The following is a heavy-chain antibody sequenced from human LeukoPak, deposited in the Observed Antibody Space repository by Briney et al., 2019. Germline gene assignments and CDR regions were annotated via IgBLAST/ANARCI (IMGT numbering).Heavy chain of an antibody. Sequence: GGSLRLSCAASGFTFSSYSMNWVRQAPGKGLEWVSSISSSSSYIYYADSVKGRFNISRDNAKSSLYLQMYSLRAEDTAVYYCARGTTQSFWSGYYAPVAFDIWGQGTMVTVSS. CDR2: ISSSSSYI. CDR1: GFTFSSYS. CDR3: ARGTTQSFWSGYYAPVAFDI. J-gene: IGHJ3*02. V-gene: IGHV3-21*01. D-gene: IGHD3-3*01.